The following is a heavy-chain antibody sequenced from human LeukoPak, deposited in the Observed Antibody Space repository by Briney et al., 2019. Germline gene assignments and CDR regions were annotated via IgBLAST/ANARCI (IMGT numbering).Heavy chain of an antibody. V-gene: IGHV4-61*01. J-gene: IGHJ4*02. CDR1: GGSISSGSYY. Sequence: SQTLSLTCTVSGGSISSGSYYWSWIRQPPGKGLEWIGYIYYSGSTNYNPSLKSRVTISVDTSKNQFSLKLSSVTAADTAVYYCARVNWNYALIDYWGQGTLVTVSS. CDR3: ARVNWNYALIDY. D-gene: IGHD1-7*01. CDR2: IYYSGST.